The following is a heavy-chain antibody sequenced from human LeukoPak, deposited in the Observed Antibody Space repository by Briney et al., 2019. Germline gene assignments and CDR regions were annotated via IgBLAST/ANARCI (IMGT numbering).Heavy chain of an antibody. CDR2: ISSSGGTT. Sequence: GGSLRLSCAASGFTFSSFATSWVRQAPGKGLEWVSAISSSGGTTYYADSVKGRFTISRDNSKNTLYLQMNSLRAEDTAVYYCAETLVRGVITLGGDYWGQGALVTVSS. V-gene: IGHV3-23*01. CDR1: GFTFSSFA. J-gene: IGHJ4*02. CDR3: AETLVRGVITLGGDY. D-gene: IGHD3-10*01.